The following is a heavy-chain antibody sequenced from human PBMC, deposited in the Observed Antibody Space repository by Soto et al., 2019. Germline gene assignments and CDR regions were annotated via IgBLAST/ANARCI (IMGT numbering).Heavy chain of an antibody. Sequence: PSETLSLTCTVSGGSISSYYWSWIRQPPGKGLEWIGYIYYSGSTNYNPSLKSRVTISVDTSKNQFSLKLSSVTAADTAVYYCARDRNSGSYYSYYGMDVWGQGTTVTVSS. CDR1: GGSISSYY. CDR2: IYYSGST. D-gene: IGHD1-26*01. V-gene: IGHV4-59*01. J-gene: IGHJ6*02. CDR3: ARDRNSGSYYSYYGMDV.